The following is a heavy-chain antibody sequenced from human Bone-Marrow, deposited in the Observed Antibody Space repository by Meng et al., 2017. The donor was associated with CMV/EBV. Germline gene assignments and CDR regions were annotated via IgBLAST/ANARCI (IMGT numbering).Heavy chain of an antibody. CDR3: ARGLTYYGDYLAFDI. Sequence: ASVKVSCKASGYTFTSYGISWVRQAPGQGLEWMGVINPSGGGTSYAQRFQGTVTMTRDTSTSTVYMELSSLRSEDTAVYYCARGLTYYGDYLAFDIWGKGKMVTVSS. D-gene: IGHD4-17*01. V-gene: IGHV1-46*01. J-gene: IGHJ3*02. CDR1: GYTFTSYG. CDR2: INPSGGGT.